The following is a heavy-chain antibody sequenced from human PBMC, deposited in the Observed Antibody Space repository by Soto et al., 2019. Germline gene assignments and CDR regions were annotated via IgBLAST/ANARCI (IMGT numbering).Heavy chain of an antibody. Sequence: PGGSLRLSCAASGFTFSSYAMSWVRQAPGKGPEWVSAISGSGGSTYYADSVKGRFTISRDNSKNTLYLQMNSLRAEDTAVYYCAKDLYSGADYGDYVGYWGRGTLVTVSS. D-gene: IGHD4-17*01. CDR3: AKDLYSGADYGDYVGY. J-gene: IGHJ4*02. CDR2: ISGSGGST. V-gene: IGHV3-23*01. CDR1: GFTFSSYA.